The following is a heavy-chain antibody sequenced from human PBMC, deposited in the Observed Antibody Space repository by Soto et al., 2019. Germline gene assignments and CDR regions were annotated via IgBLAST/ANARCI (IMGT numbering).Heavy chain of an antibody. CDR2: IIPMFGTA. D-gene: IGHD3-22*01. CDR3: ARVGPAHYYDSSGYYSPLDY. J-gene: IGHJ4*02. V-gene: IGHV1-69*01. Sequence: QVQLVQSGAEVKKPGSSVKVSCKASGDTFSSYAINWVRQAPGQGLEWMGGIIPMFGTANYAQKFKGRGTIPAGEITSTVYMELSSLRSEDTAVYSCARVGPAHYYDSSGYYSPLDYWGQGTLVTVSS. CDR1: GDTFSSYA.